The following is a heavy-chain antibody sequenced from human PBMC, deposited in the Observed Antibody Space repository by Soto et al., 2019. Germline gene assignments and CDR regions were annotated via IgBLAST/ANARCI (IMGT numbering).Heavy chain of an antibody. CDR1: GGTFSSYT. Sequence: SVKVSCKASGGTFSSYTISWVRQAPGQGLEWMGGIIPILGIANYAQKFQGRVTITADKSTSTAYMELSSLRSEDTAVYYCARGSVVVVVAATGWFDPWGQGTLVTVSS. V-gene: IGHV1-69*10. J-gene: IGHJ5*02. CDR3: ARGSVVVVVAATGWFDP. D-gene: IGHD2-15*01. CDR2: IIPILGIA.